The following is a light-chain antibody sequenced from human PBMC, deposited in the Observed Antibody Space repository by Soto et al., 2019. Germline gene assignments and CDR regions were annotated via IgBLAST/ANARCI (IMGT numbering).Light chain of an antibody. V-gene: IGKV3-11*01. CDR1: QSVSSN. J-gene: IGKJ5*01. Sequence: EIVLKQSPATLSVSPGERATLSCRASQSVSSNLAWYQQKPGQAPRLLIYDASNRATGIPARFSGSGSGTDFTLTISSLELFYLAAYSTQNYTHWTIT. CDR2: DAS. CDR3: QNYTHWTIT.